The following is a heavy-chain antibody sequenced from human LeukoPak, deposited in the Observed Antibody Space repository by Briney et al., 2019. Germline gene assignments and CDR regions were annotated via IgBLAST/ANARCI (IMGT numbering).Heavy chain of an antibody. D-gene: IGHD2-2*01. CDR2: ISGSGDDT. V-gene: IGHV3-23*01. CDR1: GFTFSNYG. J-gene: IGHJ4*02. Sequence: PGGSLRLSCAASGFTFSNYGMSWVRQAPGKGLEWVSGISGSGDDTPHADSVKGRFTISRDNSKNTLYLQMNNLRAEDTAVYYCAKRGSTAHSTPHFDFWGQGALVTVSS. CDR3: AKRGSTAHSTPHFDF.